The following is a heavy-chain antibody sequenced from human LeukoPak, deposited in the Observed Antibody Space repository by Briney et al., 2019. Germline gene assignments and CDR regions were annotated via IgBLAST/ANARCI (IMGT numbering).Heavy chain of an antibody. CDR2: INHSGST. CDR1: GGSFSGYY. CDR3: ARGGHRSTAYITMVRGVRLFFDY. D-gene: IGHD3-10*01. V-gene: IGHV4-34*01. Sequence: PSETLSLTCAVYGGSFSGYYWSWIRQPPGKGLEWIGEINHSGSTNYNPSLKNRVTISVDTSKNQFSLKLSSVTAADTAVYYCARGGHRSTAYITMVRGVRLFFDYWGQGTLVTVSS. J-gene: IGHJ4*02.